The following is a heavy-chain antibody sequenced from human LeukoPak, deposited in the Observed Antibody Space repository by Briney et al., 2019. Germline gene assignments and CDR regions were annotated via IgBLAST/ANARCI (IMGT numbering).Heavy chain of an antibody. V-gene: IGHV4-39*07. CDR1: GGSISSSSYY. Sequence: SETLSLTCTVSGGSISSSSYYWGWIRQPPGKGLEGIGSIYYSGSTYYNPSLKSRVTISVDTSKNQFSLKLSSVTAADTAVYYCARGEVAYSIGYWGQGTLVTVSS. CDR2: IYYSGST. CDR3: ARGEVAYSIGY. J-gene: IGHJ4*02. D-gene: IGHD1-26*01.